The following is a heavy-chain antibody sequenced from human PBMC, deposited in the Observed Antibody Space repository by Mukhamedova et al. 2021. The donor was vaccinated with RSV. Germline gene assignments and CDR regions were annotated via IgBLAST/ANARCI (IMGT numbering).Heavy chain of an antibody. CDR3: ARGRHYYDSSGYYKALDY. Sequence: VRQPAGKGLEWIGRIYSSGITSGSTNSNPSLKSRVTMSVDTSKNQFSLKLTSVTAADTAVYYCARGRHYYDSSGYYKALDYCGQG. J-gene: IGHJ4*02. CDR2: IYSSGITSGST. V-gene: IGHV4-4*07. D-gene: IGHD3-22*01.